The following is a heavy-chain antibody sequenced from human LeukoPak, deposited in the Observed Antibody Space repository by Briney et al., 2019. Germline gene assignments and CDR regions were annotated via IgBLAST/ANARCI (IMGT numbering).Heavy chain of an antibody. J-gene: IGHJ5*02. CDR2: IKRDGSEK. CDR1: GFTFSNYW. V-gene: IGHV3-7*05. Sequence: PGGSLRLSCEASGFTFSNYWMTWVRQAPGKGLEWVANIKRDGSEKYYVDSVKGRFTISRDNARNSLYLQMNSLRAEDTAVYYCASGYCSTTNCYANWFDPWGQGTLVTVSS. D-gene: IGHD2-2*01. CDR3: ASGYCSTTNCYANWFDP.